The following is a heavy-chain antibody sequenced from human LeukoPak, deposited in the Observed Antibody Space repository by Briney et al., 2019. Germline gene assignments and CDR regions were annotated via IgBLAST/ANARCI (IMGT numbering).Heavy chain of an antibody. CDR2: IYSSGST. D-gene: IGHD2-2*03. J-gene: IGHJ3*02. Sequence: NPSQTLSLTCTVSGGSISSGSYCWSWIRQPAGKGLEWIGHIYSSGSTNYNPSLKSRVTISVDTSKNQFSLKLSSVTAADTAVYYCARVDYAFDIWGQGTMVTVPS. CDR1: GGSISSGSYC. V-gene: IGHV4-61*09. CDR3: ARVDYAFDI.